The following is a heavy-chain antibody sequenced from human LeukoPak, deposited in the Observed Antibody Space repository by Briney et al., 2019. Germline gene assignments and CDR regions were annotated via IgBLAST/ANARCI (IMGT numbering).Heavy chain of an antibody. Sequence: GGSLRLSCAASGFTFSSYGMHWVRRAPGKGLEWVALIWYDGSNKYYADSVKGRFTISRDNSKNTLYLQMNSLRAEDTAVYYCAKDGSGSGSYYAYYFDYRGQGTLVTVSS. D-gene: IGHD3-10*01. J-gene: IGHJ4*02. CDR2: IWYDGSNK. CDR1: GFTFSSYG. V-gene: IGHV3-33*06. CDR3: AKDGSGSGSYYAYYFDY.